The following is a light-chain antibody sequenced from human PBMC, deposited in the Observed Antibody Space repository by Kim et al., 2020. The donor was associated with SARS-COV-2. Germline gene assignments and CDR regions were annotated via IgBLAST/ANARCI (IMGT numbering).Light chain of an antibody. CDR1: QSVLYSSNNENY. CDR3: QQYYSTPMYT. CDR2: WAS. V-gene: IGKV4-1*01. J-gene: IGKJ2*01. Sequence: DIVMTQSPDSLAVSLGERATINCKSSQSVLYSSNNENYLAWYQQKPGQPPKLLIYWASTRESGVPDRFSGSGSGTDFTLTIGSLQAEDVAVYYCQQYYSTPMYTFGQGTKLEI.